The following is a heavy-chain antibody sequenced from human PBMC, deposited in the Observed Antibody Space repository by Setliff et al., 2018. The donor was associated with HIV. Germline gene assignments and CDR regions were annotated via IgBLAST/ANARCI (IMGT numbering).Heavy chain of an antibody. J-gene: IGHJ4*02. Sequence: GGSLRLSCAASGFTFSSYWMSWVRQAPGKGLEWVAIIKQDGSEKYYVDSVKGRFTVSRDNAKNSVYLQMNSLRVDDTAVYYCARDGEYHQLFDCWGQGTLVTVSS. V-gene: IGHV3-7*03. CDR1: GFTFSSYW. CDR3: ARDGEYHQLFDC. D-gene: IGHD2-2*01. CDR2: IKQDGSEK.